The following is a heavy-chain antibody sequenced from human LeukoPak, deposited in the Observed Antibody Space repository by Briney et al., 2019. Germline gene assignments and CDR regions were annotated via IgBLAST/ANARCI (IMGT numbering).Heavy chain of an antibody. CDR1: GDSVSSESAA. CDR2: TYYRSRWYN. CDR3: ARDPTGTDLFDY. V-gene: IGHV6-1*01. D-gene: IGHD1-1*01. Sequence: SQTLSLTCAISGDSVSSESAAWNWIRQSPSGGLEWLGRTYYRSRWYNDYGLAVKGRILINPDTSNNHFSLHLNSVTPDDKAVYYCARDPTGTDLFDYWGQGTLVTVSS. J-gene: IGHJ4*02.